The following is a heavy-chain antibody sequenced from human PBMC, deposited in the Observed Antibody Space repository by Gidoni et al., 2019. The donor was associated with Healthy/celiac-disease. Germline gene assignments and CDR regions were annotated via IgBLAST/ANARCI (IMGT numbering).Heavy chain of an antibody. V-gene: IGHV4-39*01. CDR2: IYYSGST. D-gene: IGHD3-10*01. J-gene: IGHJ4*02. Sequence: QLQLQESGPGLVKPSETRSLTCTVSGGSISSSSYYWGWIRQPPGKGLEWIGSIYYSGSTYYNPSLKSRVTISVDTSKNQFSLKLSSVTAADTAVYYCARHGEADIDYWGQGTLVTVSS. CDR1: GGSISSSSYY. CDR3: ARHGEADIDY.